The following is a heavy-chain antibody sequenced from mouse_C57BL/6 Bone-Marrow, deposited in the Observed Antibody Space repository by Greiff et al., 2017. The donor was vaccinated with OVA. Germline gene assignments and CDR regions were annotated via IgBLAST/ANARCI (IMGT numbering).Heavy chain of an antibody. D-gene: IGHD3-2*02. J-gene: IGHJ3*01. CDR3: ARRNSSGYDFAY. CDR2: IWGVGST. CDR1: GFSLTSYG. Sequence: QVQLQQSGPGLVAPSQSLSITCTVSGFSLTSYGVAWVRQSPGKGLEWLGVIWGVGSTNYNSALKSRLSISKDNSKSQVFLKMNSLQTDDTAMYYCARRNSSGYDFAYWGQGTLVTVSA. V-gene: IGHV2-6*01.